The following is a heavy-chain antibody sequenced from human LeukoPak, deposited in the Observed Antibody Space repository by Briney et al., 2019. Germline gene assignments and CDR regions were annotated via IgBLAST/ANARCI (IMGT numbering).Heavy chain of an antibody. CDR3: ARSRYGDYSP. CDR1: GYTFTNYD. Sequence: ASVKVSCKTSGYTFTNYDINWVRQASGQGLEWMGWMNPNTGNTGYAQKFQGRVTMTRDTSTSTAYMELRNLRSKDTAVYFCARSRYGDYSPWGQGTLVIVSS. V-gene: IGHV1-8*01. D-gene: IGHD4-17*01. J-gene: IGHJ5*02. CDR2: MNPNTGNT.